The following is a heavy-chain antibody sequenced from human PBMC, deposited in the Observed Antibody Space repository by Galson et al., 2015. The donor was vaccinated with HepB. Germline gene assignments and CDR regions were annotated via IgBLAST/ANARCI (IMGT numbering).Heavy chain of an antibody. V-gene: IGHV4-59*08. J-gene: IGHJ4*02. CDR3: ARHPGCGSVGYAFDL. CDR2: IYYNGDT. CDR1: HGSINNYY. D-gene: IGHD2-2*01. Sequence: SETLSLTCSVSHGSINNYYWSWIRQSPGNRLEWIGSIYYNGDTTYNPSLGYRVGMSVDTSVNQVSLWLTSVTAADTAVYYCARHPGCGSVGYAFDLWGQGTLVTVSA.